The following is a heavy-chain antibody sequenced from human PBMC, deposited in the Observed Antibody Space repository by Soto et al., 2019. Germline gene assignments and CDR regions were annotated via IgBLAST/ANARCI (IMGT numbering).Heavy chain of an antibody. V-gene: IGHV1-18*01. Sequence: ASVKVSCKASGYTFTSYAMYWVRQAPGQGLEWMGWISAYNGNTNYAQKLQGRVTMTTDTSTSTAYMELRSLRSDDTAVYYCARLVAGSETNWFDPWGQGTLVTVSS. CDR3: ARLVAGSETNWFDP. CDR1: GYTFTSYA. J-gene: IGHJ5*02. CDR2: ISAYNGNT. D-gene: IGHD6-19*01.